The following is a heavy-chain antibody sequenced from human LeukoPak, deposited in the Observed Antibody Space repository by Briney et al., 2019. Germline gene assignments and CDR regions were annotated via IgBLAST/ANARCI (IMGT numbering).Heavy chain of an antibody. CDR3: ARVSSGYYYEFDY. J-gene: IGHJ4*02. CDR1: GGSISSSSYH. CDR2: INHSGST. V-gene: IGHV4-39*07. Sequence: PSETLSLTCTVSGGSISSSSYHWGWIRQPPGKGLEWIGEINHSGSTNYNLSLKSRVTISVDTSKNQFSLKLSSVTAADTAVYYCARVSSGYYYEFDYWGQGTLVTVSS. D-gene: IGHD3-22*01.